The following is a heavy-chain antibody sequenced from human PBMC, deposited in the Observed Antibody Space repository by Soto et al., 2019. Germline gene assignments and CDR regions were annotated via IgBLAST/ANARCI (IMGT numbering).Heavy chain of an antibody. CDR2: MNPLNGDT. Sequence: QVQLVQSGAEVKKPGASVKVSCKASGYTLTTYSMHWVRQAPGQRLEWMGWMNPLNGDTKYSQRFQGRLTIIRDTSASTAYMELSSLGSEDTAIYYCARGTSGAFDIWGQGTMVTVSS. CDR1: GYTLTTYS. V-gene: IGHV1-3*01. J-gene: IGHJ3*02. CDR3: ARGTSGAFDI. D-gene: IGHD6-19*01.